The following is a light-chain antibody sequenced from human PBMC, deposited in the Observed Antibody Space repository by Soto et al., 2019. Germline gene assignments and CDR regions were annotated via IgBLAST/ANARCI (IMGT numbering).Light chain of an antibody. CDR3: QRYGSYPPRSNT. J-gene: IGKJ2*01. CDR1: QSINSNY. Sequence: EIVLTQSPGTLSLSPGERATLSCRASQSINSNYLAWYQQKPGQAPRLLIYGASSRATGIPDRFRGSASGTDFPLTISRLEPEDFAVYYCQRYGSYPPRSNTFNQWTMLEIK. V-gene: IGKV3-20*01. CDR2: GAS.